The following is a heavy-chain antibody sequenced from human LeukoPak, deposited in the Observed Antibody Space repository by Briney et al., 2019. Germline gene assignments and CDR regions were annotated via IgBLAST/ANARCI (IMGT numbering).Heavy chain of an antibody. D-gene: IGHD5-18*01. CDR3: ARAPSYRRYYYMDV. CDR1: GGSISSGDYY. J-gene: IGHJ6*03. Sequence: SETLSLTCIVSGGSISSGDYYWSWIRQPPGKGLEWIGYIYYSGSTYYNPSLKSRVTISVDTSKNQFSLKLSSVTAADTAVYYCARAPSYRRYYYMDVWGKGTTVTVSS. CDR2: IYYSGST. V-gene: IGHV4-30-4*08.